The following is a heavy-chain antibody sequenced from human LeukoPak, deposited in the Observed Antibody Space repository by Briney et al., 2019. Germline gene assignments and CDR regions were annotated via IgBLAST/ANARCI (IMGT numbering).Heavy chain of an antibody. CDR3: ARDRRDGGTFDY. D-gene: IGHD4-23*01. J-gene: IGHJ4*02. CDR1: GYTFTGYY. V-gene: IGHV1-2*02. Sequence: ASVKVSCKASGYTFTGYYMHWVRQAPGQGLEWMGWINPNGGGTNYAQKFQGRVTMTRDTSISTAYMELSRLRSDDTAVYYCARDRRDGGTFDYWGQGTLVTVSS. CDR2: INPNGGGT.